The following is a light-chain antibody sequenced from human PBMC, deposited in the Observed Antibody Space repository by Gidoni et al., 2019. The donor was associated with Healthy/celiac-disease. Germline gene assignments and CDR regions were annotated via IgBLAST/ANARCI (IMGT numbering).Light chain of an antibody. J-gene: IGKJ1*01. Sequence: ELVLTQSPGTLSLSAGERATLSCRASQSVSSSYLAWYQQKPGQAPRLLIYGASSSATGIPDRFSGSGSGTDFTLTISRLEPEDFAVYYCQQYGSSPWTFGQGTKVEIK. CDR3: QQYGSSPWT. CDR2: GAS. CDR1: QSVSSSY. V-gene: IGKV3-20*01.